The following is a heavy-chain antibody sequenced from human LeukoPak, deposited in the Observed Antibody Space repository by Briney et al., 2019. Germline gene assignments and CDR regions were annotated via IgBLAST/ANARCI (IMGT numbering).Heavy chain of an antibody. J-gene: IGHJ6*03. CDR2: IYHSGSS. CDR3: ASGHRRLLYPRDYYYMDV. V-gene: IGHV4-39*07. Sequence: PSETLSLTCTVSGVSISSSNSYWGWIRQPPGKGLEWIGSIYHSGSSYYNPSLKSRVTISVDTSKNQFSLKLSSVTAADTAVYYCASGHRRLLYPRDYYYMDVWGKGTTVTISS. D-gene: IGHD3-3*01. CDR1: GVSISSSNSY.